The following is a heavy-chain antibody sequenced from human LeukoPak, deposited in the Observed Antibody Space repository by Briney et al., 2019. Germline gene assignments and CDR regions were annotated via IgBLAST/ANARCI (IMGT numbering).Heavy chain of an antibody. CDR2: IYYSGST. CDR3: ARGQGTVTTH. V-gene: IGHV4-59*12. Sequence: PSETLSLTCTVSGGSISSYYWGWIRQPPGKGLEWIGYIYYSGSTNYNPSLMSRVTISLDTSKNHFSLNLSSVTAADTAVYYCARGQGTVTTHWGQGTLVTVSS. D-gene: IGHD4-11*01. J-gene: IGHJ4*02. CDR1: GGSISSYY.